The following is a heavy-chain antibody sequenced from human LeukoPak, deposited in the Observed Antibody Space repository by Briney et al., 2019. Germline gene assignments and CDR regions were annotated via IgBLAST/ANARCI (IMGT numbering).Heavy chain of an antibody. CDR2: INHSGST. J-gene: IGHJ5*02. V-gene: IGHV4-34*01. Sequence: SETLSLTCAVYGGSFSGYYWSWIRQPPGKGLEWIGEINHSGSTNYNPSLKSRVTISVDTSKNQFSLKLSSVTAADTAVYYCARFRYCSGGSCYFPNWFDPWGQGTLVTVSP. D-gene: IGHD2-15*01. CDR3: ARFRYCSGGSCYFPNWFDP. CDR1: GGSFSGYY.